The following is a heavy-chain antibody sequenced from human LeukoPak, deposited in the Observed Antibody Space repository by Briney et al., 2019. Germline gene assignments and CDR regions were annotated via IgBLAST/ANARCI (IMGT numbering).Heavy chain of an antibody. J-gene: IGHJ4*02. CDR1: GFTVSSNY. Sequence: GGSLRLSCAASGFTVSSNYMSWVRQAPGKGLEWVSVIYSGGSTYYADSVKGRFTISRDNSKNTLYLQMNSLRAEDTAVYYCAKGRRIAVAGRYYLDYWGQGTLVTVSS. CDR2: IYSGGST. V-gene: IGHV3-53*01. CDR3: AKGRRIAVAGRYYLDY. D-gene: IGHD6-19*01.